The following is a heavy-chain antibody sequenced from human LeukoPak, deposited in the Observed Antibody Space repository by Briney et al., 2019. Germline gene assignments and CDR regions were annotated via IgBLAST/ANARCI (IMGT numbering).Heavy chain of an antibody. CDR2: ISGSGGST. Sequence: GGSLRLSCAASGFTFSSYWMSWVRQAPGKGLEWVSAISGSGGSTYYADSVKGRFTISRDNSKNTLYLQMNSLRAEDTAVYYCAKDPRTTAKRVWWLRSGYFDYWGQGTLVTVSS. J-gene: IGHJ4*02. V-gene: IGHV3-23*01. D-gene: IGHD5-12*01. CDR1: GFTFSSYW. CDR3: AKDPRTTAKRVWWLRSGYFDY.